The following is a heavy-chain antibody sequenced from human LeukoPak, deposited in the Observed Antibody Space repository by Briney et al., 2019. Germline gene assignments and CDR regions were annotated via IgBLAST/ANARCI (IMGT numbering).Heavy chain of an antibody. Sequence: SETLSLTCTVSGVSISSYYWSWIRQPPGKGLEWIGYIYYSGSTNYNPSLKSRVTISVDTSKNQFSLKLSSVTAADKAVYYCASFERRGDYFDYWGQGTLVTVSS. J-gene: IGHJ4*02. CDR1: GVSISSYY. CDR2: IYYSGST. CDR3: ASFERRGDYFDY. D-gene: IGHD1-1*01. V-gene: IGHV4-59*01.